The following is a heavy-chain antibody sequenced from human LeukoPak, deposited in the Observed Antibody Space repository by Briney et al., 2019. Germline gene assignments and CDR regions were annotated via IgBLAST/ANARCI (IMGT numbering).Heavy chain of an antibody. V-gene: IGHV4-31*03. J-gene: IGHJ5*02. CDR3: AREWQQLVRP. Sequence: SETLSLTCTVSGGSISSGGYYWSWIRQHPGKGLERIGYIYYSGSTYYNPSLKSRVTISVDTSKNQFSLKLSFVTAADTAVYYCAREWQQLVRPWGQGTLVTVSS. CDR1: GGSISSGGYY. D-gene: IGHD6-13*01. CDR2: IYYSGST.